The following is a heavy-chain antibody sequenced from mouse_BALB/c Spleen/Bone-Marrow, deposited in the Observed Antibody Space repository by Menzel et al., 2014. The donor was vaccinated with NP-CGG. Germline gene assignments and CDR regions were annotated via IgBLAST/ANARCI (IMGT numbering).Heavy chain of an antibody. J-gene: IGHJ1*01. CDR1: GFTLSSFG. CDR2: ISSGSSTI. V-gene: IGHV5-17*02. Sequence: DVKLVESGGGLVQPGGSRKLSCAASGFTLSSFGMHWVRQAPEKGLEWVAYISSGSSTIYYADTVKGRFTISRDNPKNTLFLQMTSLRSEDTAMYYCARYYGNYSGYFDVWGAGTTVTVSS. CDR3: ARYYGNYSGYFDV. D-gene: IGHD2-1*01.